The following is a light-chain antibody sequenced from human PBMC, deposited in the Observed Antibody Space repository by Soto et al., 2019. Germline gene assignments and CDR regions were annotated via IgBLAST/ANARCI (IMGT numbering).Light chain of an antibody. CDR2: DAS. CDR3: QQRSNWPWT. Sequence: EIVLTQSPATLSLSPGERATLSCRASQSVSSYLAWYQQKPGQAPRLLIYDASNRATGIPARFSGSGSGTDFTLTISSLEPEDFEVYYGQQRSNWPWTFGQGTKVEIK. J-gene: IGKJ1*01. V-gene: IGKV3-11*01. CDR1: QSVSSY.